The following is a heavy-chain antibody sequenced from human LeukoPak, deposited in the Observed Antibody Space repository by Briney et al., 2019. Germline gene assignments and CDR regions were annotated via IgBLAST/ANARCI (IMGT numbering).Heavy chain of an antibody. CDR2: IYSGGST. CDR1: GFTVSSNY. J-gene: IGHJ5*02. Sequence: PGGSLRLSCAASGFTVSSNYMSWVRQAPGKGLEWVSVIYSGGSTYYADSVKGRFTISRDNSKNTLYLQMNSLRAEDTAVYYCAKDRDSIPVRWFDPWGQGTLVTVSS. CDR3: AKDRDSIPVRWFDP. V-gene: IGHV3-53*01. D-gene: IGHD3-3*02.